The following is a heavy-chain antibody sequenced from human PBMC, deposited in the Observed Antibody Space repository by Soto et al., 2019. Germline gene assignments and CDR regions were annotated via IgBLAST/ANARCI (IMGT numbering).Heavy chain of an antibody. J-gene: IGHJ4*02. CDR2: MYNSERT. Sequence: SETLSLTCTVSGGSISGYYWSWIRQPAGKGLEWIGRMYNSERTNYDPSLKSRVTMSMDTSKNQFSLKLTSVTAADTAVYFCAREPLAHSYFDLWGQGALVTVSS. CDR3: AREPLAHSYFDL. V-gene: IGHV4-4*07. CDR1: GGSISGYY.